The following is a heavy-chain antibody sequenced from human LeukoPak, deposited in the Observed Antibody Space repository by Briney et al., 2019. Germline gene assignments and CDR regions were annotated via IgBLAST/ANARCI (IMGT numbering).Heavy chain of an antibody. CDR1: GGTFSSYA. Sequence: SVKVSCKASGGTFSSYAISWVRQAPGQGLEWMGGIIPIFGTANYAQKLQGRVTMTTDTSTSTAYMELRSLRSDYTAVYYCARGHGYPDYWGQGTLVTVSS. V-gene: IGHV1-69*05. CDR2: IIPIFGTA. J-gene: IGHJ4*02. D-gene: IGHD5-24*01. CDR3: ARGHGYPDY.